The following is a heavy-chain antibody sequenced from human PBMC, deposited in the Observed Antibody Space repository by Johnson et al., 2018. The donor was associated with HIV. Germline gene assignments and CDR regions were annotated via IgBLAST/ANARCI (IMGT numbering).Heavy chain of an antibody. V-gene: IGHV3-30*04. CDR2: ISYDGSKK. D-gene: IGHD6-19*01. Sequence: QVQLVESGGGLIQPGRSVRLSCAASGFTFRTYAMHWVRQAPAKGLQWVAAISYDGSKKYYADSVKGRFTISRDNSKTTLYLQMNSLRAGDTAVYFCARGKDMAGTGAFDIWGQGTMVTVSS. J-gene: IGHJ3*02. CDR1: GFTFRTYA. CDR3: ARGKDMAGTGAFDI.